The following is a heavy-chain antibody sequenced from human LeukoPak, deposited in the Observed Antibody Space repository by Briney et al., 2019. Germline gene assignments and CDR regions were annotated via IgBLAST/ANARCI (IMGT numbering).Heavy chain of an antibody. CDR1: GGSISRYY. CDR2: IHHSGST. V-gene: IGHV4-59*07. CDR3: ARRRSSKYFDY. D-gene: IGHD6-13*01. Sequence: PSHTLSLTCTVSGGSISRYYWGWIRHPSGKAWEWIGYIHHSGSTNYNPSLKSRVTISVDTSKNQFSLKLSSVTAADTAVYYCARRRSSKYFDYWGQGTLVTVSS. J-gene: IGHJ4*02.